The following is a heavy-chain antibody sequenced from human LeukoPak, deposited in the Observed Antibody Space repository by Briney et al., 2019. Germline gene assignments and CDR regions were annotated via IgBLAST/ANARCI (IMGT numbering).Heavy chain of an antibody. CDR2: ISGSGGST. Sequence: PGGSLRLSCAASGFTFRSYSMNWVRQAPGKGLEWVSAISGSGGSTYYADSVKGRFTISRDNSKNTLYLQMNSLRAEDTAVYYCAKDQRITIFGVVITFDYWGQGTLVTVSS. CDR3: AKDQRITIFGVVITFDY. V-gene: IGHV3-23*01. D-gene: IGHD3-3*01. J-gene: IGHJ4*02. CDR1: GFTFRSYS.